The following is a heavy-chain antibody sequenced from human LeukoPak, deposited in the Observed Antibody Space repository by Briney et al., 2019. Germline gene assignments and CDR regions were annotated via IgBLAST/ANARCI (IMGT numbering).Heavy chain of an antibody. J-gene: IGHJ5*01. Sequence: SETLSLTCDVSGGSFSGYFWSWIRQSPVTGLEWIGEIAHSGGTNYNPSLKSRVTISLGTSANRFSMNLSSVTAADTAIYFCARGSGVLPNWFDPWGQGIHVTVSS. CDR1: GGSFSGYF. CDR3: ARGSGVLPNWFDP. V-gene: IGHV4-34*01. CDR2: IAHSGGT. D-gene: IGHD3-10*01.